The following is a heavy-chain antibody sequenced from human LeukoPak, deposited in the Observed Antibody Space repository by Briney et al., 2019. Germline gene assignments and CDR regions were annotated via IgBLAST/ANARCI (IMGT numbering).Heavy chain of an antibody. Sequence: PSETLSLTCAVYGGSFSGYYWSWIRQPPGKGLEWIGEINHSGSTNYNPSLKSRVTISVDTSKNQSSLKLSSVTAADTAVYYCASGFGISPFYYYGMDVWGQGTTVTVSS. CDR1: GGSFSGYY. V-gene: IGHV4-34*01. D-gene: IGHD3-10*01. CDR2: INHSGST. CDR3: ASGFGISPFYYYGMDV. J-gene: IGHJ6*02.